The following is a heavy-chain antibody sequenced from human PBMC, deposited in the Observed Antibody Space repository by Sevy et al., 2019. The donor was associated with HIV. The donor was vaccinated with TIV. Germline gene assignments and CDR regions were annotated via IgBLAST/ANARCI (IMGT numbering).Heavy chain of an antibody. CDR1: GFTFSPYW. CDR2: IRPDGSDK. CDR3: ARGGGLDC. J-gene: IGHJ4*02. D-gene: IGHD3-16*01. V-gene: IGHV3-7*01. Sequence: GGSLRLSCAASGFTFSPYWMTWVRQAPGKGLEWVANIRPDGSDKYYVDSVKGRFTISRDNAKNSLYLQMNSPWADDTAMYYCARGGGLDCWGQGALVTVSS.